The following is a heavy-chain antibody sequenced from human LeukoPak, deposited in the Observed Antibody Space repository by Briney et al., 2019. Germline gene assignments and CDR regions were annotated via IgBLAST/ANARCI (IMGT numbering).Heavy chain of an antibody. CDR1: GYTFTGYY. V-gene: IGHV1-46*01. J-gene: IGHJ4*02. Sequence: ASVKVSCKASGYTFTGYYMHWVRQAPGQGLEWMGIINPSGGGTSYAQKFQDRVTMTRDMSTSTVYMELSSLRSEDTAVYYCARRKLDYYDSNGYLDYWGQGTLVTVSS. CDR3: ARRKLDYYDSNGYLDY. CDR2: INPSGGGT. D-gene: IGHD3-22*01.